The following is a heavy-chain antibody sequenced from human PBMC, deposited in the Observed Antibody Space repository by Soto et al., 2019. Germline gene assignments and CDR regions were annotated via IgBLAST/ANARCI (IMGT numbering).Heavy chain of an antibody. CDR3: ARDARHYYDSI. CDR1: GGSISSGGYY. D-gene: IGHD3-22*01. J-gene: IGHJ4*02. Sequence: SETLSLTCTVSGGSISSGGYYWSWIRQHPGKGLEWIGYIYYSGSTYYNPSLKSRVTISVDTSKNQFSLKLSSVTAADTAVYYCARDARHYYDSIWGQGTLVTVSS. V-gene: IGHV4-31*03. CDR2: IYYSGST.